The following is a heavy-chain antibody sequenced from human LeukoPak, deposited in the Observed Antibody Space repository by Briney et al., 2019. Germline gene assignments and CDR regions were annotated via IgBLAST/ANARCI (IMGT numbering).Heavy chain of an antibody. CDR2: SRNKPKSYTP. V-gene: IGHV3-72*01. Sequence: PGGSLRLSCAASGFSFSNHYMDWVRQAPGKGLEWVGRSRNKPKSYTPEYAASVKGRFTISRDESKKSLYLQMNSLKTEDTAVYYCARGYCSSFNCRFLDYWGQGTVVTVSS. D-gene: IGHD2-2*01. CDR3: ARGYCSSFNCRFLDY. J-gene: IGHJ4*02. CDR1: GFSFSNHY.